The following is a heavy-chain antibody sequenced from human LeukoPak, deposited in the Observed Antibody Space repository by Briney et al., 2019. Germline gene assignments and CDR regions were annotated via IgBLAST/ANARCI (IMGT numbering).Heavy chain of an antibody. CDR1: GGSFSGYY. Sequence: PSETLSLTCAVYGGSFSGYYWSRVRQPPGKGLEWIGEINHSGSTNYNPSLKSRVTISVDTSKNQFSLKLSSVTAADTAVYYCAFMSRYFGGVDAFDIWGQGTMVTVSS. D-gene: IGHD3-9*01. J-gene: IGHJ3*02. V-gene: IGHV4-34*01. CDR2: INHSGST. CDR3: AFMSRYFGGVDAFDI.